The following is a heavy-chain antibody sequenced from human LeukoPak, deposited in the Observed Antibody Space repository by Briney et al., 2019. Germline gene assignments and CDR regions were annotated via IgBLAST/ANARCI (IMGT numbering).Heavy chain of an antibody. CDR1: GFTFSSYA. CDR3: AKGGPSGSYWGYTDAFDI. CDR2: ISGSGGST. V-gene: IGHV3-23*01. D-gene: IGHD1-26*01. Sequence: PGGSLRLSCAASGFTFSSYAMSWVRQAPGKGLEWVSAISGSGGSTYYADSVKGRFTISRDNSKNTLYLQMNSLRAEDTAVYYCAKGGPSGSYWGYTDAFDIWGQGTMVTVSS. J-gene: IGHJ3*02.